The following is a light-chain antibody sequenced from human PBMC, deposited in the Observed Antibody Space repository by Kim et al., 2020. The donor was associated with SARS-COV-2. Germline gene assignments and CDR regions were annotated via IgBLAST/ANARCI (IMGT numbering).Light chain of an antibody. J-gene: IGKJ1*01. CDR1: QSVRSGS. Sequence: PGEGAPDSCRASQSVRSGSVAWYQQKPGQTPRLLIYGTSNRATGIPDRFSGGGSGTDFTLTITRLEPEDFAVYYCQQYHDSSSTFGQGTKVDIK. CDR3: QQYHDSSST. CDR2: GTS. V-gene: IGKV3-20*01.